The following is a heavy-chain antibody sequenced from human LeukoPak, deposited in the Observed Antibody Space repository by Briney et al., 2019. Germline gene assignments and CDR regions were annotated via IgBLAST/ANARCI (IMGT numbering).Heavy chain of an antibody. CDR3: ARDRSIYGDAFDI. J-gene: IGHJ3*02. Sequence: GSLRLSCAASGFTFSSYAMHWVRQAPGKGLEYVSAISSNGGSTYYANSVKGRFTISRDNSKNTLYLQMGSLRAEDMAVYYCARDRSIYGDAFDIWGQGTMVTVSS. V-gene: IGHV3-64*01. CDR2: ISSNGGST. CDR1: GFTFSSYA. D-gene: IGHD4-17*01.